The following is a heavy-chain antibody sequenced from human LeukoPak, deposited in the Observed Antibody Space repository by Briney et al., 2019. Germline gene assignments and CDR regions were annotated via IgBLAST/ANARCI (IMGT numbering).Heavy chain of an antibody. J-gene: IGHJ1*01. CDR1: GFTFSNYG. D-gene: IGHD2-2*01. Sequence: GGSLRLSCAASGFTFSNYGMHWVRPAPGKGRGWVAVISYDGSNKYYADSLKGRFTLSRDNFKNTLYLQMNSLRAEDTAVYYCAKDISSLSVVVPAAIIRWGQGTLVTVSS. CDR3: AKDISSLSVVVPAAIIR. CDR2: ISYDGSNK. V-gene: IGHV3-30*18.